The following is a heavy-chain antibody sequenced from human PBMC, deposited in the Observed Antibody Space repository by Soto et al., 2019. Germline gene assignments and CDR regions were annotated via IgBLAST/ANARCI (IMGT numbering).Heavy chain of an antibody. CDR1: GGSISSGGYY. V-gene: IGHV4-31*03. CDR3: ASLRRVPAAPAGLGYFDY. CDR2: IYYSGST. J-gene: IGHJ4*02. Sequence: SETLSLTCTVSGGSISSGGYYWSWIRQHPGKGLEWIGYIYYSGSTYYNPSLKSRVTISVDTSKNQFSPKLSSVTAADTAVYYCASLRRVPAAPAGLGYFDYWGQGTLVTVSS. D-gene: IGHD2-2*01.